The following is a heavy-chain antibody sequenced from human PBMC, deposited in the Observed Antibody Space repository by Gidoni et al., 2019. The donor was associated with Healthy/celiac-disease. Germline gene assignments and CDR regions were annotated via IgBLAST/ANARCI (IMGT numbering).Heavy chain of an antibody. Sequence: EVQLLESGGGLVQPGGSLRLSCAASGFTFSSYAMSWVRQAPGKGLEWVSAISGSGGSTYYADSVKGRFTISRDNSKNTLYLQMNSLRAEDTAVYYCAKGRSEQQWPVPYYYYYYGMDVWGQGTTVTVSS. CDR3: AKGRSEQQWPVPYYYYYYGMDV. J-gene: IGHJ6*02. CDR1: GFTFSSYA. CDR2: ISGSGGST. V-gene: IGHV3-23*01. D-gene: IGHD6-19*01.